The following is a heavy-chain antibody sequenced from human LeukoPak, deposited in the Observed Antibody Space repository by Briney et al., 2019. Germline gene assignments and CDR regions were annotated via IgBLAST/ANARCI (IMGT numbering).Heavy chain of an antibody. CDR2: IYYSGST. CDR1: GGSISSYY. Sequence: LETLSLTCTVSGGSISSYYWSWFRQPPGKGPEWIGSIYYSGSTNYNPSLKSRVTMSVDTSKNQFSLKLSSVTAADTAVYYCARANYFDYWGQGTLVTVSS. V-gene: IGHV4-59*01. CDR3: ARANYFDY. J-gene: IGHJ4*02.